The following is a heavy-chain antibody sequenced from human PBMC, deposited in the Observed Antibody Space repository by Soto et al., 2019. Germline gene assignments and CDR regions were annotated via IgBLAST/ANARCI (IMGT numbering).Heavy chain of an antibody. CDR1: GFTFCSYA. D-gene: IGHD5-18*01. J-gene: IGHJ4*02. CDR2: ISGSGDST. Sequence: GGLLRLSCAASGFTFCSYAMGLVRQAPGKGLEWVSAISGSGDSTYDADSVKGRFTISRDNSKNTLYLQMNSLRAEDTAVYYCAKGIYSYGYNSFDYWSQGTLVTVSS. CDR3: AKGIYSYGYNSFDY. V-gene: IGHV3-23*01.